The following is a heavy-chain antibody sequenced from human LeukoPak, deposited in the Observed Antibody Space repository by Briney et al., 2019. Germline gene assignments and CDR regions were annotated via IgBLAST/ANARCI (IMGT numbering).Heavy chain of an antibody. CDR3: ARDRRGYYDSSGYFDY. J-gene: IGHJ4*02. V-gene: IGHV4-61*01. CDR1: GDSVSSDSYY. Sequence: SETLSLTCTVSGDSVSSDSYYWSWIRQPPGRGLEWIAYIDYSGSTKYNPSLKSRVTITLDTSKNQFSLKLSSVTAADTAVYYCARDRRGYYDSSGYFDYWGQGTLVTVSS. CDR2: IDYSGST. D-gene: IGHD3-22*01.